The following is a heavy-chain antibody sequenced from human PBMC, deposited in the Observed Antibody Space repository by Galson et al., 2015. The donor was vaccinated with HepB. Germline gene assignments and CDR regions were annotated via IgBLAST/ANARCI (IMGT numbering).Heavy chain of an antibody. V-gene: IGHV4-59*01. CDR2: IYYSGST. Sequence: ETLSLTCTVSGGSISSYYWSWIRQPPGKGLEWIGYIYYSGSTNYNPSLKSRVTISVDTSKNQFSLKLSSVTAADTAVYYCARENWSWLTDYWGQGTLVTVSS. J-gene: IGHJ4*02. D-gene: IGHD1-1*01. CDR3: ARENWSWLTDY. CDR1: GGSISSYY.